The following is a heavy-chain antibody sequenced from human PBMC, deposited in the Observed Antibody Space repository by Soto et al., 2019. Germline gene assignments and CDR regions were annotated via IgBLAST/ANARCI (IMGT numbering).Heavy chain of an antibody. J-gene: IGHJ6*02. Sequence: SEALSVTCTVSGGSISRSSYYWGWIRQPPGKGLEWIGSIYYSGSTHYNPSLKSRVTISVDTSKNQFSLKLSSVTAADTAVYYCARASRWLLREGYGMDVWGQGTTVTVSS. D-gene: IGHD5-12*01. V-gene: IGHV4-39*07. CDR3: ARASRWLLREGYGMDV. CDR2: IYYSGST. CDR1: GGSISRSSYY.